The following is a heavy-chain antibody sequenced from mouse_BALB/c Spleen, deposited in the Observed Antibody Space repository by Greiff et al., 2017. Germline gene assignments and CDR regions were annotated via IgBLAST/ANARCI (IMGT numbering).Heavy chain of an antibody. Sequence: EVKLQESGPSLVKPSQTLSLTCSVTGDSITSGYWNWIRKFPGNKLEYMGYISYSGSTYYNPSLKSRISITRDTSKNQYYLQLNSVTTEDTATYYCARSLYDGYYEFAYWGQETLVTVSA. CDR1: GDSITSGY. J-gene: IGHJ3*01. V-gene: IGHV3-8*02. CDR2: ISYSGST. D-gene: IGHD2-3*01. CDR3: ARSLYDGYYEFAY.